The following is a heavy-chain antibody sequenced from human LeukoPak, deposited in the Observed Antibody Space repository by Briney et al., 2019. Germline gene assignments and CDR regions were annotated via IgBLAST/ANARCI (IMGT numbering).Heavy chain of an antibody. CDR2: ITDNGRKT. CDR3: ARDKTFDI. Sequence: GGSLRLSCAASGFTFSSYAMSWVRQASGKGLEWVSGITDNGRKTYYADSAKGRFTISRDNSKNTLYLHMNSLRAEDTAIYYCARDKTFDIWGQGTMVTVSS. J-gene: IGHJ3*02. V-gene: IGHV3-23*01. CDR1: GFTFSSYA.